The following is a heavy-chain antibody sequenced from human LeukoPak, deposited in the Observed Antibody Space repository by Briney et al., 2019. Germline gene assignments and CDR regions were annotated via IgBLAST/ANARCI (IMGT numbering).Heavy chain of an antibody. D-gene: IGHD3-16*01. J-gene: IGHJ3*02. CDR1: GVSISNYY. CDR3: ARDQSGSGGHNNDAFDI. CDR2: LHDSGSR. Sequence: SETLSLTCCVSGVSISNYYWNWIPQPAGKGLEWNSRLHDSGSRRYNPYFGTRVTLSADKSKNQLSLKLTSVTAADTALYFCARDQSGSGGHNNDAFDIWGEGTMVTVYS. V-gene: IGHV4-4*07.